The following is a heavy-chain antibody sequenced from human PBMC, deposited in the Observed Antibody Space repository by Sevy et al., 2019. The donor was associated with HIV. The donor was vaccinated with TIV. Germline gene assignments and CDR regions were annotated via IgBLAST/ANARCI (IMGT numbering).Heavy chain of an antibody. D-gene: IGHD5-18*01. V-gene: IGHV1-46*01. J-gene: IGHJ4*02. CDR1: GYTFTSYY. Sequence: ASVKVSCKASGYTFTSYYMHWVRQAPGQGLEWMGIINPRGGSTSYARKFQGRVTMTRDTSTSTVYMELSGLRSEDTAVYYCVRDLSGYRYGFDYWGQGTLVTVSS. CDR2: INPRGGST. CDR3: VRDLSGYRYGFDY.